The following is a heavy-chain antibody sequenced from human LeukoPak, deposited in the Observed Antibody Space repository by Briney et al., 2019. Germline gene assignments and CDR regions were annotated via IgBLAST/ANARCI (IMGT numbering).Heavy chain of an antibody. Sequence: PGGSLRLSCAASGFTFNRYNMNWVRRAPGKGLEWVSSISTSSSYIYYADSVRGRFTISRDNARNSLYLQMNSLRIEDTAVYFCSKDLSGGYHSYYFDFWGQGTPVTVSS. CDR2: ISTSSSYI. CDR1: GFTFNRYN. D-gene: IGHD5-18*01. CDR3: SKDLSGGYHSYYFDF. V-gene: IGHV3-21*01. J-gene: IGHJ4*02.